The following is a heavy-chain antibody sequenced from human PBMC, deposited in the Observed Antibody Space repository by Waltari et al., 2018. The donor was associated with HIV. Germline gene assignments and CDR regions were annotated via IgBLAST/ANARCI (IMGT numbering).Heavy chain of an antibody. CDR1: GFIFSHYS. CDR2: IRGSGDT. CDR3: AKVPTYLNLLTGNSLDY. D-gene: IGHD3-9*01. V-gene: IGHV3-23*01. J-gene: IGHJ4*02. Sequence: EVQLLEFGGGLAQPGGSLTLSCTASGFIFSHYSMSWVRQAPGKGLEGVSTIRGSGDTFYADSVKGRFSMSRDNTANTLFLQMNSLRAEDTAVYYCAKVPTYLNLLTGNSLDYWGQGTLVTVSS.